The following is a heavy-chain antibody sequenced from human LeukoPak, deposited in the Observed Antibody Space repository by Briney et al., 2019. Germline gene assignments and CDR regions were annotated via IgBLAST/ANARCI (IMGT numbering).Heavy chain of an antibody. CDR3: ARLRYSSSWYEPYDY. V-gene: IGHV5-51*01. Sequence: GESLKISCKGSGYSFTSYWIGWVRQMPGKGLEWMGIIYVGDSDTRYSPSFQGQVTISVDKSISTAYLQWTSLKASDTAMYYCARLRYSSSWYEPYDYWGQGTLVTVSS. CDR2: IYVGDSDT. D-gene: IGHD6-13*01. CDR1: GYSFTSYW. J-gene: IGHJ4*02.